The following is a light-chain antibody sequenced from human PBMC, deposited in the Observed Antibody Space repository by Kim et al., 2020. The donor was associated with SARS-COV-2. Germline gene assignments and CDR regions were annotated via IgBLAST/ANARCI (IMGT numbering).Light chain of an antibody. CDR2: AAS. CDR1: QSVSSNY. J-gene: IGKJ3*01. CDR3: QLYGRSGFT. V-gene: IGKV3-20*01. Sequence: ETVLTQSPGTLSLSPGERGTLSCRASQSVSSNYIAWYQQKPGQAPTLLIYAASSRATGIPDRFSGIGSGTDFTLTISRLEPEDFAIYYCQLYGRSGFTCGPGTKVDIK.